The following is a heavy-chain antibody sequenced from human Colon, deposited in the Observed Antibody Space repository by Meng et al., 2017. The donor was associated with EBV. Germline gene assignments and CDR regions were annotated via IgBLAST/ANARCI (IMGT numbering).Heavy chain of an antibody. Sequence: QGLLQGSGAGLVKPSGTLSRTCSVSGTSIRTSNWWSWIRQSPGEGLEWIGAIYHNGQTNYNPSLKSRVSMSVDESKNEFSLNLKSVTAADTAVYYCARDGGVTHIPWGQGVLVTVSS. CDR3: ARDGGVTHIP. CDR1: GTSIRTSNW. CDR2: IYHNGQT. V-gene: IGHV4-4*02. D-gene: IGHD2-8*02. J-gene: IGHJ5*02.